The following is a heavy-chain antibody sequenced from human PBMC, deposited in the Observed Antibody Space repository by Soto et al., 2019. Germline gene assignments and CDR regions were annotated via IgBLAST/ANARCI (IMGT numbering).Heavy chain of an antibody. J-gene: IGHJ2*01. CDR3: ARGNSYGSYWYFDL. V-gene: IGHV1-69*06. Sequence: ASVKVSCKASGGTFSSYAISWVRQAPGQGLEWMGGIIPIFGTANYAQKFQGRVTITADKSTSTAYMELSSLRSDDTAVYYCARGNSYGSYWYFDLWGRGTLVTVSS. D-gene: IGHD5-18*01. CDR1: GGTFSSYA. CDR2: IIPIFGTA.